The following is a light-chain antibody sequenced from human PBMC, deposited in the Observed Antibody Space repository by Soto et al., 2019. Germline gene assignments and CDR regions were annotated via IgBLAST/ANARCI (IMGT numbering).Light chain of an antibody. J-gene: IGKJ1*01. Sequence: IQLTQSPSSLSASVGDRVSIFCRASQSISNYLNWYQQKPGKAPKVLIFAASRLQSGVPSRFSGSGSGTDFTLTISSLQPEDFATYYCQQSYTRTFGQGTNVDIK. V-gene: IGKV1-39*01. CDR2: AAS. CDR3: QQSYTRT. CDR1: QSISNY.